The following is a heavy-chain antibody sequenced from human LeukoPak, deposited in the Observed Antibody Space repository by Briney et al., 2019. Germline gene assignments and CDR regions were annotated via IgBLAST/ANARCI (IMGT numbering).Heavy chain of an antibody. J-gene: IGHJ4*02. CDR2: ISAYNGNT. V-gene: IGHV1-18*01. D-gene: IGHD3-9*01. CDR1: GYTFTSYG. Sequence: ASVKVSCKASGYTFTSYGISWVRQAPGQGPEWMGWISAYNGNTNYAQKLQGRVAMTTDTSTSTAYMDLRSLRSDDTAVYYCARERTILTGYYRPREDYFDYWGQGTLVTVSS. CDR3: ARERTILTGYYRPREDYFDY.